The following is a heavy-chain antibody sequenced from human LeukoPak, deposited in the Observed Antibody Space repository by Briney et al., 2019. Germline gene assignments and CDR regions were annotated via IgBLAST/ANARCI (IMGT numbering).Heavy chain of an antibody. CDR3: ARDSGSSWSRIDAFDI. V-gene: IGHV6-1*01. Sequence: SQTLSLTCAISGDSVSSNSAAWNWIRQSPSRGLECMGRTYYRSKWYNDYAVSVKSRITINPDTSKNQFSLQLNSVTPEDTAVYYCARDSGSSWSRIDAFDIWGQGTMVTVSS. J-gene: IGHJ3*02. CDR2: TYYRSKWYN. D-gene: IGHD6-13*01. CDR1: GDSVSSNSAA.